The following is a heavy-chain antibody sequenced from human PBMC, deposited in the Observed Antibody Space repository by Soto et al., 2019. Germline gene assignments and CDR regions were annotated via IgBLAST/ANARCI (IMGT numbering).Heavy chain of an antibody. V-gene: IGHV3-23*01. J-gene: IGHJ4*02. CDR3: AKKVNSGSGSQYFDY. D-gene: IGHD3-10*01. CDR1: GFTFSSDS. CDR2: FRSSGDDGTT. Sequence: VGSLRLSWAASGFTFSSDSMSWVRQAPGKGLEWVSGFRSSGDDGTTYYADSVKGRFTISRDNSKNTLFLQMNSLRAEDTAIYYCAKKVNSGSGSQYFDYWGQGTLVTVSS.